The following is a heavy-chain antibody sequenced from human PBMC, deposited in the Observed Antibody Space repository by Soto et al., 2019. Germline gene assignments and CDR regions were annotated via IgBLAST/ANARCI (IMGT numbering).Heavy chain of an antibody. J-gene: IGHJ4*02. V-gene: IGHV3-23*01. CDR3: AKASSTITMWDYYCYF. CDR2: ISGTGRST. Sequence: GGSLRLSCAASGFTFTSYALSWVRQAPGKGLEWVSVISGTGRSTYYAESVKGRFTISRDNSMNTLYLQMNSLRAEDTAVYYCAKASSTITMWDYYCYFCVQGTPVTVS. D-gene: IGHD4-4*01. CDR1: GFTFTSYA.